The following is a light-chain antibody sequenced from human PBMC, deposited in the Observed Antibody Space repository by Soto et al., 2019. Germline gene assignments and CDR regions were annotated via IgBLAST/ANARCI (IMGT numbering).Light chain of an antibody. J-gene: IGLJ3*02. V-gene: IGLV2-14*01. Sequence: QSVLTQPAPVSGSPGQSITISCTGTSSDVGGHNYVSWYQQHPGKAPKLMIYEVTNRPSGVSNRFSGSKSGNTASLSISGLQAEDEADYYCTSCTSSSTLVVFGGGTQLTVL. CDR2: EVT. CDR3: TSCTSSSTLVV. CDR1: SSDVGGHNY.